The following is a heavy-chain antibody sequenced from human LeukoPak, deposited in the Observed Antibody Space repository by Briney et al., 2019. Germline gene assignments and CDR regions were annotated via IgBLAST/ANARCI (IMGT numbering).Heavy chain of an antibody. Sequence: GGSLRLSCAASGFTFSNFAMSWVRQAPGKGLQWVSAISDSGGGTFYADSVKGRFTISRDNYKNTLYLQMNSLRAEDTAVYYCAKVGVGCVAFDYWGQGTLVTVSS. CDR1: GFTFSNFA. J-gene: IGHJ4*02. V-gene: IGHV3-23*01. CDR2: ISDSGGGT. D-gene: IGHD3-16*01. CDR3: AKVGVGCVAFDY.